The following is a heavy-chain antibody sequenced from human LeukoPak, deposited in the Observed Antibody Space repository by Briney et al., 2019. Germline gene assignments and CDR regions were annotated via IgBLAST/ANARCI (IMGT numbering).Heavy chain of an antibody. D-gene: IGHD6-13*01. CDR1: GFTFSDYY. V-gene: IGHV3-11*01. CDR3: ARDQQQLDRDFDY. CDR2: ISSSGSTI. Sequence: GGSLRLSCAAPGFTFSDYYMSWIRQAPGKGLEWVSYISSSGSTIYYADSVKGRFTISRDNAKNSLYLQMNSLRAEDTAVYYCARDQQQLDRDFDYWGQGTLVTVSS. J-gene: IGHJ4*02.